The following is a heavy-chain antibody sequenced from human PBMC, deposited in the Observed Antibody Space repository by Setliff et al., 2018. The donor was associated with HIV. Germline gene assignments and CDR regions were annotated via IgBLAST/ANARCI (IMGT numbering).Heavy chain of an antibody. V-gene: IGHV4-39*07. D-gene: IGHD1-7*01. CDR2: IYYSGST. Sequence: SETLSLTCTVSGGSISSSSYYWGWIRQPPGKGLEWIGSIYYSGSTYYNPSLKSRVTISVDTSKNQFSLKLSSMTAADTAVYYCARVRLELRQYWFDSWGQGSPVTVSS. CDR3: ARVRLELRQYWFDS. CDR1: GGSISSSSYY. J-gene: IGHJ5*01.